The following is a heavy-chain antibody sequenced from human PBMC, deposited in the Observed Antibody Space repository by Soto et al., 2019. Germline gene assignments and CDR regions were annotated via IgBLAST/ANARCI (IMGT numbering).Heavy chain of an antibody. Sequence: GGSLRLSCSSSGFTFSDYYMSWIRQAPGKGLEYISYISSSSGSTNYADSVKGRFTISRDNAKNSLYLQMSSLRAEDTAVYYCARDRGGYDRLYYYHGMDVWGQGTTVTVSS. CDR3: ARDRGGYDRLYYYHGMDV. CDR1: GFTFSDYY. CDR2: ISSSSGST. V-gene: IGHV3-11*06. J-gene: IGHJ6*02. D-gene: IGHD5-12*01.